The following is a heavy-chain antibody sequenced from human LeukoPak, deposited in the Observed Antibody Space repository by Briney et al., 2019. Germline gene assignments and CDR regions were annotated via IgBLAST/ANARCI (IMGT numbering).Heavy chain of an antibody. CDR3: ARDLSAIFGVVILSPYYYYGMDV. J-gene: IGHJ6*02. D-gene: IGHD3-3*01. V-gene: IGHV1-2*06. Sequence: GASVKVSCKASGYTFTGYYMHWVRQAPGQGLEWMGRINPNSGGTNYAQKFQGRVTMTRDTSISTAYMELSRLRSDDTAVYYRARDLSAIFGVVILSPYYYYGMDVWGQGTTVTVSS. CDR1: GYTFTGYY. CDR2: INPNSGGT.